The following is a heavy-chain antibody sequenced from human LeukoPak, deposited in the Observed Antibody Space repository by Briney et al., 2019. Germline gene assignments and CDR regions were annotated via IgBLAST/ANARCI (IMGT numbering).Heavy chain of an antibody. CDR1: GYTFTDYY. CDR3: ARLPAKRYYFDY. CDR2: INPNSGGT. J-gene: IGHJ4*02. V-gene: IGHV1-2*06. Sequence: ASVKVSCKASGYTFTDYYMHWVRQAPGQGLEWMGRINPNSGGTNYAQKFQGRVTMTRDTSISTAYMELSRLRSDDTAVYYCARLPAKRYYFDYWGQGTLVTVSS. D-gene: IGHD4-17*01.